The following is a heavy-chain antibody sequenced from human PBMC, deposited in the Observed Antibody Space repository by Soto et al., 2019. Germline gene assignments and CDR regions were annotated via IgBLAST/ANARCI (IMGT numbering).Heavy chain of an antibody. CDR2: IYYSGST. J-gene: IGHJ4*02. CDR3: ARWGIDYYDSSGLDY. D-gene: IGHD3-22*01. V-gene: IGHV4-59*01. Sequence: QVQLQESGPGLVKPSETLSLTCTVSGGSISSYYWSWIRQPPGKGLEWIGYIYYSGSTNYNPSLKSRVTISVDTSKNQFSLKLSSVTAADTAVYYCARWGIDYYDSSGLDYWGQGTLVTVSS. CDR1: GGSISSYY.